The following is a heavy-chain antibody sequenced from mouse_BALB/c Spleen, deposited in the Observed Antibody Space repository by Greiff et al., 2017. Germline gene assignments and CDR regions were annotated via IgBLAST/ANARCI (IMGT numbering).Heavy chain of an antibody. J-gene: IGHJ4*01. V-gene: IGHV1-77*01. Sequence: QVHVKQSGAELARPGASVKLSCKASGYTFTDYYINWVKQRTGQGLEWIGEIYPGSGNTYYNEKFKGKATLTADKSSSTAYMQLSSLTSEDSAVYFCASYGSPNYYAMDYWGQGTSVTVSS. CDR3: ASYGSPNYYAMDY. D-gene: IGHD1-1*01. CDR1: GYTFTDYY. CDR2: IYPGSGNT.